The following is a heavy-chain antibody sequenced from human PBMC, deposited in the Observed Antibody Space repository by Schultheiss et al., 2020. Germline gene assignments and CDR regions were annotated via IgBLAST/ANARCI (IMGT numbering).Heavy chain of an antibody. Sequence: SETLSLTCSVSVGSISSITYYWVWIRQPPGKTLEWIGAVSYTWNTYYNPSLESRLTISVDTSKNQFSLRLSSVTAADTSVYYCERHKRYGSGSYSPYYFDYWGQGTLVTVSS. J-gene: IGHJ4*02. CDR2: VSYTWNT. CDR1: VGSISSITYY. V-gene: IGHV4-39*01. CDR3: ERHKRYGSGSYSPYYFDY. D-gene: IGHD3-10*01.